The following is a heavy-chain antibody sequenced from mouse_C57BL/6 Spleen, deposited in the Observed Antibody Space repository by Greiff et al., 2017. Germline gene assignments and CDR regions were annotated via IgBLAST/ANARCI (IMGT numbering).Heavy chain of an antibody. D-gene: IGHD2-5*01. Sequence: EVKLQESGPGMVKPSQSLSLTCTVTGYSITSGYDWHWIRHFPGNKLEWMGYISYSGSTNYNPSLKSRISITHDTSKNHFFLKLNSVTTEDTATYYCARDLNYSNYWYFDVWGTGTTVTVSS. CDR3: ARDLNYSNYWYFDV. J-gene: IGHJ1*03. CDR2: ISYSGST. CDR1: GYSITSGYD. V-gene: IGHV3-1*01.